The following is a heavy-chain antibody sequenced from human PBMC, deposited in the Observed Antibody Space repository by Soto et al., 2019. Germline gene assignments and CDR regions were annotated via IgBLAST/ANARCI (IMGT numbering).Heavy chain of an antibody. V-gene: IGHV2-26*01. CDR3: ARIDKLWLGYYSPSMDV. J-gene: IGHJ6*02. D-gene: IGHD2-21*01. Sequence: XGPTLVNPTETLTLTCTVSGFSLSNARMGVSWIRQPPGKALEWLAHIFSNDEKSYSTSLKTRLTVSKDTSKRQVVLTMTNVDPVDTDTYFCARIDKLWLGYYSPSMDVWGHGSTVTVSS. CDR2: IFSNDEK. CDR1: GFSLSNARMG.